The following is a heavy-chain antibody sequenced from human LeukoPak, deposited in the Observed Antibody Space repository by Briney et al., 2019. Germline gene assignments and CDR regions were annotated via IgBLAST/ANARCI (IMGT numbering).Heavy chain of an antibody. CDR3: VRGLVKQLVRRQIYYYMDV. CDR2: INQSGSP. Sequence: PSETLSLTCGISGGSVGDYYWSWIRQTPGEGLEWIGEINQSGSPKYNPSLKSRVAIFVDTSSNQLSPNVTSVTAADTAVYYCVRGLVKQLVRRQIYYYMDVWGKGTTVIVSS. CDR1: GGSVGDYY. D-gene: IGHD6-6*01. J-gene: IGHJ6*03. V-gene: IGHV4-34*01.